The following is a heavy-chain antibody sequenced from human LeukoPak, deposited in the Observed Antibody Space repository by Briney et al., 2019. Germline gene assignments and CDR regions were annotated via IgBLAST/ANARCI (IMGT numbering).Heavy chain of an antibody. D-gene: IGHD2-2*01. V-gene: IGHV1-8*01. CDR3: ARGWGFEDIVVVPAAPYYYGMDV. J-gene: IGHJ6*02. CDR2: MNPNSGNT. Sequence: ASVKVSCKASGYTFTSYDINWVRQATGQGLEWMGWMNPNSGNTGYAQKFQGRVTMTRNTSISTAYMELSGLRSEDTAVYYCARGWGFEDIVVVPAAPYYYGMDVWGQGTTVTVSS. CDR1: GYTFTSYD.